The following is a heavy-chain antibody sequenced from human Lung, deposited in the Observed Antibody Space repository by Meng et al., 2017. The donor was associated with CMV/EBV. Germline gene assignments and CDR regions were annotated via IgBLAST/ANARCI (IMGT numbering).Heavy chain of an antibody. CDR2: IKSKTDGGTT. V-gene: IGHV3-15*01. Sequence: SCAASGFTFSNAWMSWVRQAPGKGLEWVGRIKSKTDGGTTDYAAPVKGRFTISRDDSKNTLYLQMNSLKTEDTAVYYCTTGAGTMIVVYDYWGQGXLVTVSS. CDR1: GFTFSNAW. D-gene: IGHD3-22*01. CDR3: TTGAGTMIVVYDY. J-gene: IGHJ4*02.